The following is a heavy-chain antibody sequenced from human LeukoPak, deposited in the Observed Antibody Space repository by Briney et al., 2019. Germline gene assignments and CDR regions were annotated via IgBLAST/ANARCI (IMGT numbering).Heavy chain of an antibody. Sequence: PGGSPRLSCAASGFTFSSYWMSWVRQAPGKGLEWVANIKQDGSEKYYVDSVKGRFTISRDNAKNSLYLQMNSLRAEDTAVYYCARASQYYDFWSGIYYFDYWGQGTLVTVSS. V-gene: IGHV3-7*01. CDR1: GFTFSSYW. J-gene: IGHJ4*02. D-gene: IGHD3-3*01. CDR2: IKQDGSEK. CDR3: ARASQYYDFWSGIYYFDY.